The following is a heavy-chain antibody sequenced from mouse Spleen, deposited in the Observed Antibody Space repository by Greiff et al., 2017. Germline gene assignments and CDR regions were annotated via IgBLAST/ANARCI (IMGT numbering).Heavy chain of an antibody. V-gene: IGHV1-82*01. J-gene: IGHJ3*01. CDR2: IYPGDGDT. CDR1: GYAFSSSW. D-gene: IGHD2-4*01. Sequence: VKLMESGPELVKPGASVKISCKASGYAFSSSWMNWVKQRPGKGLEWIGRIYPGDGDTNYNGKFKGKATLTADKSSSTAYMQLSSLTSEDSAVYFCARDGVITTKAFAYWGQGTLVTVSA. CDR3: ARDGVITTKAFAY.